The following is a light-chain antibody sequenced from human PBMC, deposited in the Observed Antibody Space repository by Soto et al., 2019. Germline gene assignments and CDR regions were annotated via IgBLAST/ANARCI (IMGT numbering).Light chain of an antibody. V-gene: IGKV3-20*01. Sequence: EIVLTQSPGTLSLSPGERATLSCRASQSVSSSYLAWYQQKPGQAPRLLIYGASSRATGIPDRFSGSGAGTDFTLTISRLEPEDFAVYYCQQYGSSPKTFGRGTKVHIK. J-gene: IGKJ3*01. CDR2: GAS. CDR3: QQYGSSPKT. CDR1: QSVSSSY.